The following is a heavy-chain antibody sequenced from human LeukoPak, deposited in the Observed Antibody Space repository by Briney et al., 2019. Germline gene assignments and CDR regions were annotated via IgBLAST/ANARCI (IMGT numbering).Heavy chain of an antibody. CDR2: ISSSGSTI. CDR3: ARGGGCSSTSCYFPWFDP. CDR1: RFTFSDYY. V-gene: IGHV3-11*01. J-gene: IGHJ5*02. Sequence: GGSLRLSCAASRFTFSDYYMSWIRQAPGKGLEWVSYISSSGSTIYYADSVKGRFTISRDNAKNSLYLQMNSLRAEDTAVYYCARGGGCSSTSCYFPWFDPWGQGTLVTVSS. D-gene: IGHD2-2*01.